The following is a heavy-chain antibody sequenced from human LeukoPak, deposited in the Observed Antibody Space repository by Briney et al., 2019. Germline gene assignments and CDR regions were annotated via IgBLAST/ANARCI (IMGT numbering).Heavy chain of an antibody. V-gene: IGHV5-51*01. CDR1: GYSFTSYW. CDR3: ARGLAAAGSVWENWFDP. J-gene: IGHJ5*02. CDR2: IYPGDSDT. Sequence: GESLKISCKGSGYSFTSYWIGWVRQMPGKGLEWMGIIYPGDSDTRYSPSFQGQVTISADKSISTAYLQWSSLKASDTAMYYCARGLAAAGSVWENWFDPWGQGTLVTVSS. D-gene: IGHD6-13*01.